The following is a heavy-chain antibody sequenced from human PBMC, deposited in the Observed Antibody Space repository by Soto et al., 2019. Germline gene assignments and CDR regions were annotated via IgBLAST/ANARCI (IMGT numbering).Heavy chain of an antibody. D-gene: IGHD6-19*01. CDR1: GGSISHSY. J-gene: IGHJ4*02. CDR2: IHYGGAT. CDR3: ARLHNSSDWTAFDC. V-gene: IGHV4-59*08. Sequence: QEQLQESGPGLVMPSETLSLTCTVSGGSISHSYWSWLRLSPGKGLEWIGYIHYGGATTYNPSLTTXVXXSLGTPKKPFYLNLRSVTAADPAVYFCARLHNSSDWTAFDCWGQGTRVTVSS.